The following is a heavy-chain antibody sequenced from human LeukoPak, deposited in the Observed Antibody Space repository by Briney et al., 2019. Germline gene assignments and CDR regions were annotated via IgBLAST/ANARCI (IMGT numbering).Heavy chain of an antibody. J-gene: IGHJ6*02. CDR2: ISGSGGST. Sequence: QAGGSLRLSCAASGFTFSSYAMSWVRQAPGKGLEWVSAISGSGGSTYYADSVKGRFTISRDNSKNTLYLQMNSLRAEDTAVYYCAKGRWVTIFGVVADNYYYGMDVWGQGTTVTVSS. CDR1: GFTFSSYA. V-gene: IGHV3-23*01. CDR3: AKGRWVTIFGVVADNYYYGMDV. D-gene: IGHD3-3*01.